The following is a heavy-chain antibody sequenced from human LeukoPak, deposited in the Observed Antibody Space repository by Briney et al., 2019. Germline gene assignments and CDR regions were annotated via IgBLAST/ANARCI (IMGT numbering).Heavy chain of an antibody. Sequence: ASVKVSCKASGYTFTNYFIHWVRQAPGQGLEWMGIINPFGGGATYAQRFQGRVTMTRDTSSSTVSVDLSSLKSEDTAMYYCARATGGYGDYGWHFDLWGRGTLVTVSS. CDR2: INPFGGGA. CDR1: GYTFTNYF. CDR3: ARATGGYGDYGWHFDL. J-gene: IGHJ2*01. D-gene: IGHD4-17*01. V-gene: IGHV1-46*01.